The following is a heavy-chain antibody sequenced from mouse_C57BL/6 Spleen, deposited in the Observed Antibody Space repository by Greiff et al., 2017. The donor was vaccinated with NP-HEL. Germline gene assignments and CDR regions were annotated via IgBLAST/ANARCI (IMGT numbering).Heavy chain of an antibody. J-gene: IGHJ1*03. CDR2: ISSGSSTI. D-gene: IGHD1-1*01. Sequence: EVQLVESGGGLVKPGGSLKLSCAASGFTFSDYGMHWVRQAPEKGLEWVAYISSGSSTIYYADTVKGRFTISRDNAKNTLFLQMTSLRSEDTAMYYCAREDYGSSYYWYFDVWGTGTTVTVSS. V-gene: IGHV5-17*01. CDR1: GFTFSDYG. CDR3: AREDYGSSYYWYFDV.